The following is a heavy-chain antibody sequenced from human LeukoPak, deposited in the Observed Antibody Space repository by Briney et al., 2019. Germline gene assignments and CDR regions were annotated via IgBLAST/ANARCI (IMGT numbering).Heavy chain of an antibody. CDR3: ARDPGGYSYGYYFDN. CDR2: IKQDGSQK. D-gene: IGHD5-18*01. CDR1: GFTFSSYW. V-gene: IGHV3-7*05. J-gene: IGHJ4*02. Sequence: GRSLRLSCAASGFTFSSYWMSWVCQAPGKGLERVAKIKQDGSQKEYVGFVKGRFTISRDNAKNSLYLQMNSLRAEDTAVYYCARDPGGYSYGYYFDNWGQGTTVTVSS.